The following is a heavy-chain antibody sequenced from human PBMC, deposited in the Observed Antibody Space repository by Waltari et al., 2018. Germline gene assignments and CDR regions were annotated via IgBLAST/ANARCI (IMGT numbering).Heavy chain of an antibody. D-gene: IGHD1-1*01. J-gene: IGHJ5*02. CDR1: GDSMIASDW. V-gene: IGHV4-4*03. Sequence: QVQLQVSGPGLVKPPGTLSVTCVVSGDSMIASDWWWWVCQSPGKGLVWIGQVRGSGRSNYNPSLETRVSVSIDTSKKQFSLRMTSATAADTAVYYCARDRGRGLFLDAWGQGTLVTVSP. CDR3: ARDRGRGLFLDA. CDR2: VRGSGRS.